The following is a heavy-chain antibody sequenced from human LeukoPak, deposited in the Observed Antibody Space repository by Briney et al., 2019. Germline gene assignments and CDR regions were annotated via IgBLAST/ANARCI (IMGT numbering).Heavy chain of an antibody. J-gene: IGHJ1*01. CDR3: AVPVTARSEYFQH. Sequence: GGALRLSCVASGFTFSDSYMSWIRQAPGKGLEWISYISSSGINVYYADSVKGRFTISMDNAENSLYLQMNSLTAEDTAVYYCAVPVTARSEYFQHWGQGTLVTVSS. CDR2: ISSSGINV. CDR1: GFTFSDSY. D-gene: IGHD2-21*02. V-gene: IGHV3-11*01.